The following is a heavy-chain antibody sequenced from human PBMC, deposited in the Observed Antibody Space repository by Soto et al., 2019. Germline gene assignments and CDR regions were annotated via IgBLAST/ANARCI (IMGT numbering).Heavy chain of an antibody. V-gene: IGHV3-74*01. CDR1: GFTFSSQW. CDR2: INNDGTST. CDR3: ASWRGGYTYGLDH. Sequence: EVQLVESGGGLVQPGGSLRLSCAASGFTFSSQWLHWVRQAPGKGRVWISRINNDGTSTNYADSVKGRFTVSRDNAKKTMSLQMNSVRAEDTAVYYCASWRGGYTYGLDHWGQGTPVTVSS. D-gene: IGHD5-18*01. J-gene: IGHJ4*02.